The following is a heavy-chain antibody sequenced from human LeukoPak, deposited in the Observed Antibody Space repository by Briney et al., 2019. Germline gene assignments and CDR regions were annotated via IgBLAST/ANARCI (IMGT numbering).Heavy chain of an antibody. Sequence: SETLSLTCTVSGGSISSSSYYWGWIRQPPGKGLEWIGSIYYSGSTYYNPSLKSRVTISVDTSKNQFSLKLSPETVADTAVYYCARHPGWFDYWGQGTLVTVSS. D-gene: IGHD6-19*01. CDR2: IYYSGST. CDR1: GGSISSSSYY. J-gene: IGHJ4*02. V-gene: IGHV4-39*01. CDR3: ARHPGWFDY.